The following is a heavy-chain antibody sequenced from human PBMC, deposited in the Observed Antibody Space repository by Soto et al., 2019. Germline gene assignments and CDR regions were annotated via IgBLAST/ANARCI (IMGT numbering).Heavy chain of an antibody. CDR3: AKWNGYGDH. CDR1: GFSFSTYG. V-gene: IGHV3-23*01. J-gene: IGHJ4*02. Sequence: EVQLLESGGGLVQPGGSLRLSCAVSGFSFSTYGVAWVRQAPGKGLEWVSGVSGGSGTTHYADSVKGRFTITGDTSKNTVYLQMTSLRVEDTSGYSCAKWNGYGDHWGQGSLVPVSS. CDR2: VSGGSGTT. D-gene: IGHD1-1*01.